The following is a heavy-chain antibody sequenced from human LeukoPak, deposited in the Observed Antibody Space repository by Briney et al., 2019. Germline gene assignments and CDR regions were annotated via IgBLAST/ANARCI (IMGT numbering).Heavy chain of an antibody. CDR1: GYTLTTYD. Sequence: ASVKVSCKASGYTLTTYDINWVRQATGQGLEWMGWMNPNSGNTGYAQKFQGRVTMTRNTSTSTAYMELSSLRSEDTAVYYCARGQYCTSFPCPNYFDYWGQGTLVTVSP. V-gene: IGHV1-8*01. CDR3: ARGQYCTSFPCPNYFDY. CDR2: MNPNSGNT. D-gene: IGHD2-8*01. J-gene: IGHJ4*02.